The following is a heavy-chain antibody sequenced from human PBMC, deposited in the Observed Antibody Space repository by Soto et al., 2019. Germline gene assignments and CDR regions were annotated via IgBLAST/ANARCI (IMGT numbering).Heavy chain of an antibody. Sequence: SETLSLTCAVYGGSFSGFYWSWIRQPPGKGLGWGGEINHSGSTNYNPSLKSRVTISVDTSKNQFSLKLSSVTAADTAVYYCVLLAYCGGDCYGTGTFDYWGQGTLVTVSS. CDR1: GGSFSGFY. CDR2: INHSGST. V-gene: IGHV4-34*01. CDR3: VLLAYCGGDCYGTGTFDY. D-gene: IGHD2-21*02. J-gene: IGHJ4*02.